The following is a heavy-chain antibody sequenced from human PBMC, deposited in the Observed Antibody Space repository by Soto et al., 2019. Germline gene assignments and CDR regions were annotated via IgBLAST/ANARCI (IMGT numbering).Heavy chain of an antibody. D-gene: IGHD3-10*01. V-gene: IGHV4-34*01. CDR1: GGSFSGYY. Sequence: SETLSLTCAVYGGSFSGYYWSWIRQPPGKGLEWIGEINHSGSTNYNPSLKSRVTISVDTSKNQFSLKLSSVTAADTAVYYCARGPITMVRRGVLGWFDPWGQGTLVTVSS. J-gene: IGHJ5*02. CDR3: ARGPITMVRRGVLGWFDP. CDR2: INHSGST.